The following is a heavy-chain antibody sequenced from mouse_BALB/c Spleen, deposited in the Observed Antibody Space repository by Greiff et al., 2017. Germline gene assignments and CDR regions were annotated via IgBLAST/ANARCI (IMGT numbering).Heavy chain of an antibody. J-gene: IGHJ2*01. CDR3: ERYYGKGFAY. D-gene: IGHD2-1*01. V-gene: IGHV5-17*02. Sequence: EVQLVESGGGLVQPGGSRKLSCAASGFTFSSFGMHWVRQSPEKGLEWVAYISSGSSTIYYADTVKGRFTISRDNPKNTLFLQMTSLRYEDTAMYYCERYYGKGFAYWGQGTTLTVSA. CDR2: ISSGSSTI. CDR1: GFTFSSFG.